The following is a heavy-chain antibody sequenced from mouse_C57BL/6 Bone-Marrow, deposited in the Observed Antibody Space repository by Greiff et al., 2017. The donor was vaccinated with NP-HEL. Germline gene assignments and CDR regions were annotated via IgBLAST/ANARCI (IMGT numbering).Heavy chain of an antibody. CDR2: ISSGGSYT. CDR3: ARHYDNNYVDY. Sequence: EVHLVESGGDLVKPGGSLKLSCAASGFTFSSYGMSWVRQTPDKRLEWVATISSGGSYTYYPHSVKGRFTISRDNAKNTLYLQMSRLKSEDTAMYYCARHYDNNYVDYWGQGTTLTVSA. CDR1: GFTFSSYG. J-gene: IGHJ2*01. D-gene: IGHD1-1*01. V-gene: IGHV5-6*01.